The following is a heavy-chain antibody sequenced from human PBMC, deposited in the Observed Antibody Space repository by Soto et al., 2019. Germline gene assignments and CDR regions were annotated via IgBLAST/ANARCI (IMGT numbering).Heavy chain of an antibody. CDR3: ARQRGNYFDY. J-gene: IGHJ4*02. V-gene: IGHV4-59*01. Sequence: PSETLSLTCTVSGGSITDYYWSWIRQPPGKGLEWIGYIYYTGSTNYNPSLKSRVTMSVDPSKKQFSLKLSSVTAADTAVYYCARQRGNYFDYWGQGSLVTVSS. CDR1: GGSITDYY. D-gene: IGHD3-10*01. CDR2: IYYTGST.